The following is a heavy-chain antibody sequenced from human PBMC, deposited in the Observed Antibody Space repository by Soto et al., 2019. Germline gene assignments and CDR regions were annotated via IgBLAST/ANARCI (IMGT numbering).Heavy chain of an antibody. CDR3: ARRTTYYDYIWGSYRYDY. J-gene: IGHJ4*02. D-gene: IGHD3-16*02. V-gene: IGHV4-39*01. CDR2: IYYSGST. CDR1: GGTISSSSYY. Sequence: SVTLSLTCPVAGGTISSSSYYWGWISQPPGKGLEWIGSIYYSGSTYYNPSLKSRVTISVDTSKNQFSLKLSSVTAADTAVYYCARRTTYYDYIWGSYRYDYWGQGTLVTVSS.